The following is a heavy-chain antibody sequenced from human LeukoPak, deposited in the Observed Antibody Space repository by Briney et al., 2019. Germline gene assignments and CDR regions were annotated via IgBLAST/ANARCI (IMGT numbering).Heavy chain of an antibody. V-gene: IGHV4-34*01. CDR3: ARVFGNSYSGSSTLGWFDP. Sequence: SETLSLTRAVYGGSFRGYYWRWIRQPPGKGLEWIGEINHSGSPNYNQSLKSRVTISVDTSKNQFSLKLSSVTAADTAVCYCARVFGNSYSGSSTLGWFDPWGQGTLVTVSS. D-gene: IGHD1-26*01. CDR1: GGSFRGYY. CDR2: INHSGSP. J-gene: IGHJ5*02.